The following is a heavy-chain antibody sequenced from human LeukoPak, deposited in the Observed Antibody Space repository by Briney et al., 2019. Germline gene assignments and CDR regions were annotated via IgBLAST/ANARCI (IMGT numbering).Heavy chain of an antibody. D-gene: IGHD1-26*01. CDR1: NGSISSGDYY. CDR3: ARGGSSVQDFDY. Sequence: SQTLSLTCTVSNGSISSGDYYWSWIRQPPGKGLEWIGYIFYSGSTYYNPSLKSRVTISVDTSKNQFSLKLNSVTAADTAVYYCARGGSSVQDFDYWGQGTLVTVSS. J-gene: IGHJ4*02. CDR2: IFYSGST. V-gene: IGHV4-30-4*01.